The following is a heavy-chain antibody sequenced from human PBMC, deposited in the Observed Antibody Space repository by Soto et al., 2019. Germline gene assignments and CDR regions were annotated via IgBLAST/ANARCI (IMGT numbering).Heavy chain of an antibody. CDR3: ARDPHYYYDSSDAFDI. Sequence: PGGSLRLSCAASGFTFSSYSMNWVRQAPGKGLEWVSSISSSSSYIYYADSVKGRFTISRDNAKNSLYLQMNNLRAEDTAVYYCARDPHYYYDSSDAFDIWGQGTMVTVSS. J-gene: IGHJ3*02. CDR2: ISSSSSYI. CDR1: GFTFSSYS. D-gene: IGHD3-22*01. V-gene: IGHV3-21*01.